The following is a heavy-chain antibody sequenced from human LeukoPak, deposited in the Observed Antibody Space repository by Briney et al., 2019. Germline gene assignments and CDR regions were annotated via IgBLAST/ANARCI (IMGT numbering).Heavy chain of an antibody. D-gene: IGHD2-15*01. CDR1: GYTFTGYY. Sequence: ASVKVSCKASGYTFTGYYMHWVRQAPGQGLEWMGIINPSGGSTSYAQKFQGRVTMTRDTSTSTVYVELSSLGSEDTAVYYCARGDAVVVDYWGQGTLVTVSS. V-gene: IGHV1-46*01. CDR3: ARGDAVVVDY. J-gene: IGHJ4*02. CDR2: INPSGGST.